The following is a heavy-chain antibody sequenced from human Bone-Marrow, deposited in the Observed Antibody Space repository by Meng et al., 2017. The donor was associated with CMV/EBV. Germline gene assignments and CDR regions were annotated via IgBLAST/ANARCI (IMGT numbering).Heavy chain of an antibody. CDR1: YA. CDR2: IIPIFGTA. D-gene: IGHD2-2*01. J-gene: IGHJ5*02. CDR3: ARGQRVVPAAIFGVGGNWFDP. Sequence: YAISWVRQAPGQGLEWMGGIIPIFGTANYAQKFQGRVTITTDESTSTAYMELSSLRSEDTAVYYCARGQRVVPAAIFGVGGNWFDPWGQGTLLTVSS. V-gene: IGHV1-69*05.